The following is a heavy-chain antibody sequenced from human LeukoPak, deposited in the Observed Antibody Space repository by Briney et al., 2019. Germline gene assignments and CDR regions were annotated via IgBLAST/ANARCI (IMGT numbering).Heavy chain of an antibody. V-gene: IGHV3-20*04. Sequence: GGSLRLSCAASGFTFDDYGMSWVRQAPGEGLEWVSGINWNGGSTGYADSVKGRFTISRDNAKNSLYLQMNSLRAEDTALYYCARGVYCSSTSCYTYVDYWGQGTLVTVSS. J-gene: IGHJ4*02. CDR1: GFTFDDYG. CDR3: ARGVYCSSTSCYTYVDY. D-gene: IGHD2-2*02. CDR2: INWNGGST.